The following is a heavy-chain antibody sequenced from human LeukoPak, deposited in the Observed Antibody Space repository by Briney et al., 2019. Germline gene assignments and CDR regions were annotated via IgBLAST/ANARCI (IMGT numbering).Heavy chain of an antibody. J-gene: IGHJ3*02. V-gene: IGHV4-59*08. CDR3: ARLPMTTVTTSAFDI. Sequence: SETLSLTCTVSGGSISSYYWSWIRQPPGKGLEWTGYIYYSGSTNYNPSLKSRVTISVDTSKNQFSLKLSSVTAADTAVYYCARLPMTTVTTSAFDIWGQGTMVTVSS. CDR2: IYYSGST. CDR1: GGSISSYY. D-gene: IGHD4-17*01.